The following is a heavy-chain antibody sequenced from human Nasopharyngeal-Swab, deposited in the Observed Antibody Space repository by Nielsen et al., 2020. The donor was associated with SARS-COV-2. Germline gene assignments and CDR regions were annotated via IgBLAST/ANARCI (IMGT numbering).Heavy chain of an antibody. V-gene: IGHV3-30*03. CDR3: ARDAPAHYGAFY. CDR1: GFTNV. CDR2: IAHDASNE. J-gene: IGHJ4*02. Sequence: GESLKISCAASGFTNVIHWVRQAPGTGLEWVAFIAHDASNEYYGDSVKGRFSISRDSSKNTLYLQMDSLRGEDTAVYYCARDAPAHYGAFYWGRGTLVTVSS. D-gene: IGHD4-17*01.